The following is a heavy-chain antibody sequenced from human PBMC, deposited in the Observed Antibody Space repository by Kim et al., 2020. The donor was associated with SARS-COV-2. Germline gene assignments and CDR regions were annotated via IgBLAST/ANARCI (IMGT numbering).Heavy chain of an antibody. CDR2: RDGTRT. CDR3: TRGPF. J-gene: IGHJ4*02. Sequence: RDGTRTLSADSVKGRFTISRDNSKNTLYLQMTGLRADDTGVYYCTRGPFWGQGTLVTVSS. V-gene: IGHV3-74*01.